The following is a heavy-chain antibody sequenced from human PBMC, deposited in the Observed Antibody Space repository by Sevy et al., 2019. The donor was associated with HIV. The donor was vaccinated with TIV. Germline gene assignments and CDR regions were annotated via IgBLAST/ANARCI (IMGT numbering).Heavy chain of an antibody. Sequence: GGSLRLSCAASGFTFSAYGMHWVRQAPGKGLEWVAFIRYDGSNKLYADSVKGRFTISRDNSNNMMYLQMNSLRGEDTAVCYCATRWTPGYWGQGTLVTVS. D-gene: IGHD1-1*01. CDR2: IRYDGSNK. V-gene: IGHV3-30*02. CDR3: ATRWTPGY. J-gene: IGHJ4*02. CDR1: GFTFSAYG.